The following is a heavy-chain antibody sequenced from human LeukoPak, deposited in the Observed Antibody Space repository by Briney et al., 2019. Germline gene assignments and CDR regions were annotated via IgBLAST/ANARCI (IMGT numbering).Heavy chain of an antibody. J-gene: IGHJ6*02. CDR1: GGTFSSYS. D-gene: IGHD2-15*01. V-gene: IGHV1-69*04. Sequence: SVKVSCKASGGTFSSYSITWVRQARGQGLEWMGRIITIVGIANYAQKFQGRVTITADKSTSTAHMELSSLRSEDTAVYYCARDWSPITPPMDVWGQGTTVTASS. CDR2: IITIVGIA. CDR3: ARDWSPITPPMDV.